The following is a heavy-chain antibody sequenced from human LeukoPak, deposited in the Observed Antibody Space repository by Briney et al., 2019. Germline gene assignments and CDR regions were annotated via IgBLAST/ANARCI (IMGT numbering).Heavy chain of an antibody. CDR2: IVDAGGD. J-gene: IGHJ2*01. Sequence: PGGSLRLPCAASGFTFGIYAMSWVRQAPGKGLEWVSGIVDAGGDYYADSVKGRFTISRDNSRNTVSLEMNSLRAEDTAVYYCARGDSSSSLLWFFDLWGRGTLVTVAS. CDR1: GFTFGIYA. V-gene: IGHV3-23*01. CDR3: ARGDSSSSLLWFFDL. D-gene: IGHD6-13*01.